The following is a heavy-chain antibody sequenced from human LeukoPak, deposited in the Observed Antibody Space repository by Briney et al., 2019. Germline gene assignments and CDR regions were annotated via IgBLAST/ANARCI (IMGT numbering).Heavy chain of an antibody. CDR2: ISGSGGST. J-gene: IGHJ3*02. CDR3: ANSYYYDSSGYYEPFDI. D-gene: IGHD3-22*01. CDR1: GFTFSSYS. V-gene: IGHV3-23*01. Sequence: PGGSLRLSCAASGFTFSSYSMNWVRQAPGKGLEWVSAISGSGGSTYYADSVKGRFTISRDNSKNTLYLQMNSLRAEDTAVYYCANSYYYDSSGYYEPFDIWGQGTMVTVSS.